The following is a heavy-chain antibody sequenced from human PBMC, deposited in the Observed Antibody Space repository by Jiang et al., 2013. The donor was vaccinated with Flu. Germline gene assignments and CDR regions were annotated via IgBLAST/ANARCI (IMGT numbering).Heavy chain of an antibody. CDR1: GGSISSSSYY. J-gene: IGHJ4*02. D-gene: IGHD3-3*01. CDR3: ARHETGQNLEVYDFWSGYPYYFDY. Sequence: LLKPSETLSLTCTVSGGSISSSSYYWGWIRQPPGKGLEWIGSIYYSGSTYYNPSLKSRVTISVDTSKNQFSLKLSSVTATDTAVYYCARHETGQNLEVYDFWSGYPYYFDYWGQGTLVTVSS. CDR2: IYYSGST. V-gene: IGHV4-39*01.